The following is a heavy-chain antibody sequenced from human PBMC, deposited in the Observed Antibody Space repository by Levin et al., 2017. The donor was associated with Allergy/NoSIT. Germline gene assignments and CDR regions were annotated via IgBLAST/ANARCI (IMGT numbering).Heavy chain of an antibody. CDR1: GFTFSSYS. V-gene: IGHV3-21*01. CDR3: ARDRGTTGVDY. Sequence: GESLKISCAASGFTFSSYSMNWVRQAPGKGLEWVSSISSSSSYIYYADSVKGRFTISRDNAKNSLYLQMNSLRAEDTAVYYCARDRGTTGVDYWGQGTLVTVSS. D-gene: IGHD1-1*01. CDR2: ISSSSSYI. J-gene: IGHJ4*02.